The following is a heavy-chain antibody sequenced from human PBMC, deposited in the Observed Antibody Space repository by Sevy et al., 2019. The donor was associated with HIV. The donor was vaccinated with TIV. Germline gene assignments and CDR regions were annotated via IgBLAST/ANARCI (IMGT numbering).Heavy chain of an antibody. CDR3: VRGGVGGYSYSLDC. V-gene: IGHV3-7*04. CDR2: MKEDGSER. Sequence: GGSLRLSCAVSGFSGFTFSSFVISWVRQAPGKGLEWVATMKEDGSERNYVDSLKGRFTISRDNAKNSLYLQMNSLRAGDTAVYYCVRGGVGGYSYSLDCWGQGTLVTVSS. D-gene: IGHD5-18*01. J-gene: IGHJ4*02. CDR1: GFSGFTFSSFV.